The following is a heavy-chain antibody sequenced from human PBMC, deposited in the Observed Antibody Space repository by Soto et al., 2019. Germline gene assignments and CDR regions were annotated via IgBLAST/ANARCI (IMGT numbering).Heavy chain of an antibody. CDR3: SYGLGSPYYFHS. J-gene: IGHJ4*02. CDR1: GGSITSGGYY. V-gene: IGHV4-31*03. CDR2: IYYGGSA. Sequence: QVQLQESGPGLVKPSQTLSLTCTVSGGSITSGGYYWSWLRQHPVKGLEWIGYIYYGGSAYYKLSLKSRVSISADAAKNQFSLKLSSVTDADTAVYYCSYGLGSPYYFHSWGQGTLVTVSS. D-gene: IGHD3-10*01.